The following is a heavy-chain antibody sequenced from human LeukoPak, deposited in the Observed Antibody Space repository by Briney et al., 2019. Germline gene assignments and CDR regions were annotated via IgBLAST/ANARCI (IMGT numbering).Heavy chain of an antibody. CDR2: IRYDGSNK. Sequence: PGGSLRLSCAASGFTFSSYGMHWVRQAPGKGLEWVAFIRYDGSNKYYADSVKGRFTISRDNSKNTLYLQMNSLRAEDTAVYYCAKIPYYYGSGSYYNWGQGTLVTVSS. J-gene: IGHJ4*02. D-gene: IGHD3-10*01. CDR1: GFTFSSYG. V-gene: IGHV3-30*02. CDR3: AKIPYYYGSGSYYN.